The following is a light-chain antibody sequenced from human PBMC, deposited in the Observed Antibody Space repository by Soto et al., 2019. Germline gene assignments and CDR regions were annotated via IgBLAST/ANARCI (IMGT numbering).Light chain of an antibody. CDR1: GSSIGSKT. CDR3: ASWDDRLYGVL. J-gene: IGLJ3*02. CDR2: NNN. Sequence: QSVLTQPPSASGTPGQSETISCFGSGSSIGSKTVNWYRQLPGAAPKLLIYNNNERPSGVPDRFSGSKSGTSASLAISGLQSEDEADYYCASWDDRLYGVLFGVGIKLTVL. V-gene: IGLV1-44*01.